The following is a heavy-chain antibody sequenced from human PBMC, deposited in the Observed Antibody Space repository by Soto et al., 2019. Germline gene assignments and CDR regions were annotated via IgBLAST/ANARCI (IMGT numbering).Heavy chain of an antibody. CDR1: GFTFPDNA. Sequence: PGGSLRLSCSASGFTFPDNAVSWFRQAPGKGPEWVGLISGTTYGGTAEYAASVRGRFIVSREDSKRIAYLQMNSLKTEDTAVYYCTRGEITMVRGVIVVEPRADYWGQGTLVTVSS. V-gene: IGHV3-49*03. D-gene: IGHD3-10*01. CDR2: ISGTTYGGTA. CDR3: TRGEITMVRGVIVVEPRADY. J-gene: IGHJ4*02.